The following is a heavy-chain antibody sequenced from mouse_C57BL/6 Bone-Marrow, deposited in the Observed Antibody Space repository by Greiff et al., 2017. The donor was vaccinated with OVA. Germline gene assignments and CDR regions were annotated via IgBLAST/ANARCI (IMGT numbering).Heavy chain of an antibody. CDR2: IHPNSGST. J-gene: IGHJ3*01. CDR1: GYTFTSYW. D-gene: IGHD2-3*01. V-gene: IGHV1-64*01. CDR3: ARKDDGSCAY. Sequence: QVQLQQPGAELVKPGASVKLSCKASGYTFTSYWMHWVKQRPGQGLEWIGMIHPNSGSTNYNEKFKSQATLTVANSSSTAYMQLSSLTSEDSAGYYCARKDDGSCAYWGQGTLVTVSA.